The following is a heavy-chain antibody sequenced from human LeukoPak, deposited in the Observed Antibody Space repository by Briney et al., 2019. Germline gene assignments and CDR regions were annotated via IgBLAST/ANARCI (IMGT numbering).Heavy chain of an antibody. Sequence: PGGSLRLSCAASGFTFSSYGMHWVRQTPGKGLECVAFIRYDGGNQYYTDSVKGRFTISRDNAKNSLFLQINSLRAEDTAVYYCANGGTYSSGSWGQGTLVTVSS. CDR3: ANGGTYSSGS. CDR1: GFTFSSYG. CDR2: IRYDGGNQ. D-gene: IGHD6-19*01. V-gene: IGHV3-30*02. J-gene: IGHJ4*02.